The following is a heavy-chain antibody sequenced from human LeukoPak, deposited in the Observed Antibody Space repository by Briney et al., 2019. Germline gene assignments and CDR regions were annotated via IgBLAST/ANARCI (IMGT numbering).Heavy chain of an antibody. J-gene: IGHJ6*02. V-gene: IGHV1-46*01. CDR3: ARARQWLDYYYYGMDV. Sequence: ASVKVSCKASGYTFTSYYMHWVRQAPGQGLEWMGIINPSGGSTSYAQKFQGRVTMTRDMSTSTAYMELRSLRSDDTAVYYCARARQWLDYYYYGMDVWGQGTTVTVSS. D-gene: IGHD6-19*01. CDR2: INPSGGST. CDR1: GYTFTSYY.